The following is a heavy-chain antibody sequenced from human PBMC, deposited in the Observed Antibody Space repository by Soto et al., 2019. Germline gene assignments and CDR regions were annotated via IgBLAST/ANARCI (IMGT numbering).Heavy chain of an antibody. CDR3: ARYYMVRGVTGYFDY. J-gene: IGHJ4*02. CDR1: GGSIRIGGDY. Sequence: PLEILCLRYTVAGGSIRIGGDYWSWNRQHPGKGLEWIGYIYYSGSTYYNPSLKSRVTISVDTSKNQFSLKLSSVTAADTAVYYCARYYMVRGVTGYFDYWGQGTLVTVSS. CDR2: IYYSGST. D-gene: IGHD3-10*01. V-gene: IGHV4-31*03.